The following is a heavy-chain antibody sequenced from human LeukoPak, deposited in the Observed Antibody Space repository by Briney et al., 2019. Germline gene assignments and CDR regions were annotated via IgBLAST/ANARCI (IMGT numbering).Heavy chain of an antibody. D-gene: IGHD6-13*01. Sequence: PGGSLRLSCAASGFTFSTCGMHWVRQAPGKGLEWVAFVRYHGSDKYYADSVKGRFTISRDNSKNTLYLQMSSLGAEDTAVYYCATTAAAGTRLAWFDPWGQGTLVTVSS. CDR2: VRYHGSDK. V-gene: IGHV3-30*02. J-gene: IGHJ5*02. CDR1: GFTFSTCG. CDR3: ATTAAAGTRLAWFDP.